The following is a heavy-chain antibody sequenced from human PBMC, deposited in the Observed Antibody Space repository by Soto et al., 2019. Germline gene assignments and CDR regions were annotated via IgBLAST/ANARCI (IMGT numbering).Heavy chain of an antibody. Sequence: LRLSCSASGFTFSSYGMHWVRQAPGKGLEGVAVIWYDGSNNYYADSVKGRFTLSRDNSKNTQYLQMNSLRAEDTAVYYCARDLRGYSLFDYWGQGTLVTVSS. CDR3: ARDLRGYSLFDY. D-gene: IGHD5-18*01. CDR1: GFTFSSYG. J-gene: IGHJ4*02. V-gene: IGHV3-33*01. CDR2: IWYDGSNN.